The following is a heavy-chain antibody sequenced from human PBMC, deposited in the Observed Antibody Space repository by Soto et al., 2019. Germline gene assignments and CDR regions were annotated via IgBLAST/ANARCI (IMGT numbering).Heavy chain of an antibody. J-gene: IGHJ4*02. V-gene: IGHV1-24*01. CDR2: FDPEDGEP. D-gene: IGHD2-21*02. CDR1: GYTLTELS. CDR3: ATADLYCGGDCYPDY. Sequence: KVSCKVSGYTLTELSMHWVRQAPGKGLEWMGGFDPEDGEPIYAQKFQGRVTMTEDTSTDTAYMELSSLRSEDTAVYYCATADLYCGGDCYPDYWGQGTLVTVSS.